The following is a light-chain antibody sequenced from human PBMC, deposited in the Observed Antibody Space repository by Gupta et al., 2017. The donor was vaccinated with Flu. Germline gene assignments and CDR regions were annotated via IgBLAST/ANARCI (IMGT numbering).Light chain of an antibody. V-gene: IGLV1-51*02. CDR3: GTWDSSLSEYV. Sequence: QSVLTQTPSVSQAPGQKVTISCSGSPSNTGNSVVCWYQQLPGTAPKLLIYANDQRPSGIPERFSGSKSGTSATLGITGLQTGDEADYYCGTWDSSLSEYVFGTGTKVTVL. CDR1: PSNTGNSV. J-gene: IGLJ1*01. CDR2: AND.